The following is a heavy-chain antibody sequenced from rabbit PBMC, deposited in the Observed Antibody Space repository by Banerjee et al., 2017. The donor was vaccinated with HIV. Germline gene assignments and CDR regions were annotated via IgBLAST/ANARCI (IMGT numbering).Heavy chain of an antibody. D-gene: IGHD5-1*01. V-gene: IGHV1S40*01. CDR2: IYDGSGGKT. CDR3: ARDGIGSIGVYYGMDL. CDR1: GFTLSSYW. J-gene: IGHJ6*01. Sequence: QSLEESGGDLVKPGASLTLTCTASGFTLSSYWMCWVRQAPGKGLEWIACIYDGSGGKTYYASWAKGRFTISKTSSTTVTLQMTSLTGADTATYFCARDGIGSIGVYYGMDLRGPGTLVTVS.